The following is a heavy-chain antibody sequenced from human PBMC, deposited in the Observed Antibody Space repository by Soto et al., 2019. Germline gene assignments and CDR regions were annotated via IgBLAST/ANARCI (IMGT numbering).Heavy chain of an antibody. CDR2: IYYSGNT. CDR1: GGSISSSSYY. Sequence: PSETLSLTCTVSGGSISSSSYYWGWIRQPPGKGLEWIGSIYYSGNTYYNPSLKSRVTISVDTSKNQFSLKLSSVTAADTAVYYCARHSDTAMVPYYFDYWGQGTLVTVSS. V-gene: IGHV4-39*01. CDR3: ARHSDTAMVPYYFDY. D-gene: IGHD5-18*01. J-gene: IGHJ4*02.